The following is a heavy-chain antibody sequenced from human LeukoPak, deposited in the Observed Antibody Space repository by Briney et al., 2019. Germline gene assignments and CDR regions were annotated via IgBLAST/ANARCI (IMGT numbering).Heavy chain of an antibody. CDR2: IYHSGST. Sequence: SETLSLTCTVSGYSISSGYYWGWIRQPPGKGLEWIGSIYHSGSTNYNPSLKSRVTISVDTSKNQFSLKLSSVTAADTAVYYCARRGYDILTGYYHAFDIWGQGTMVTVSS. CDR3: ARRGYDILTGYYHAFDI. D-gene: IGHD3-9*01. J-gene: IGHJ3*02. CDR1: GYSISSGYY. V-gene: IGHV4-38-2*02.